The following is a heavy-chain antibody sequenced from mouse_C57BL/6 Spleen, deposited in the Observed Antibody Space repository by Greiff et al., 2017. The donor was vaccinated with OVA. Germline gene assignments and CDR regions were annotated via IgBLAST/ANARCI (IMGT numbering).Heavy chain of an antibody. D-gene: IGHD1-1*01. CDR3: TGTTVPYYAMDY. Sequence: VQLQQSGTVLARPGASVKMSCKTSGYTFTSYWMHWVKQRPGQGLEWIGAIYPGNSDTSYNQKFKGKAELTAVTSASTAYMELSSLTNEDSAVYYCTGTTVPYYAMDYWGQGTSVTVSS. CDR1: GYTFTSYW. J-gene: IGHJ4*01. V-gene: IGHV1-5*01. CDR2: IYPGNSDT.